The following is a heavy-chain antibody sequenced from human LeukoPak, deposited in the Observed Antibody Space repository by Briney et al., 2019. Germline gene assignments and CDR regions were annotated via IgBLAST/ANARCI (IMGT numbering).Heavy chain of an antibody. Sequence: GGSLRLSCAASGFTFSNFAMAWVRQVPEKGLEWVSFIRGGGAGAHYADSVRGRFTISRDNSKNTLYLEMNSLRADDTAVYYCAKASYSYGNDAFDIWGQGTKVTVSS. V-gene: IGHV3-23*01. D-gene: IGHD3-16*02. CDR3: AKASYSYGNDAFDI. J-gene: IGHJ3*02. CDR2: IRGGGAGA. CDR1: GFTFSNFA.